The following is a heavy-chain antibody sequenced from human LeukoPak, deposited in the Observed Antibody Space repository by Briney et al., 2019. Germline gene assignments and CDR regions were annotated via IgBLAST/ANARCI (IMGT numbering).Heavy chain of an antibody. Sequence: SVKVSCKASGGTFSSQAISWVRQAPGQGLEWMGGIIPIFGTANYAQKFQGRVTIIADESTSTAYMELSSLRSEDTAVYYCARGARLGSTDAFDIWGQGTMVTVSS. CDR1: GGTFSSQA. V-gene: IGHV1-69*01. CDR2: IIPIFGTA. J-gene: IGHJ3*02. CDR3: ARGARLGSTDAFDI. D-gene: IGHD1-26*01.